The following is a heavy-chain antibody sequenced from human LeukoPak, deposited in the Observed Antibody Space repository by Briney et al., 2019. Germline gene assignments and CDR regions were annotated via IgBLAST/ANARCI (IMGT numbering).Heavy chain of an antibody. D-gene: IGHD4-11*01. CDR1: GFTFRSYG. CDR2: ISYDGSNK. V-gene: IGHV3-30*18. CDR3: ANSGYSNYYYYYGMDV. Sequence: QPGGSLRLSCAASGFTFRSYGMHWVRQAPGKGLEWVAVISYDGSNKYYADSVKGRFTISRDNSKNTLYLQMNSLRAEDTAVYYCANSGYSNYYYYYGMDVWGQGTTVTVSS. J-gene: IGHJ6*02.